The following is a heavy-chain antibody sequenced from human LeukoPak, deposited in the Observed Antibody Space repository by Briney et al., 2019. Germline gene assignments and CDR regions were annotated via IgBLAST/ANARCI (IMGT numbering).Heavy chain of an antibody. Sequence: PSETLSLTCTVSGGSISSGGYYWSWIRQHPGKGLEWIGYIYYSGSTYYNPSLKSRVTISVDTSKNQFSLKLSSVTAADTAVYYCAREGGGSYFENYFDYWGQGTLVTVSS. CDR2: IYYSGST. D-gene: IGHD1-26*01. V-gene: IGHV4-31*03. J-gene: IGHJ4*02. CDR1: GGSISSGGYY. CDR3: AREGGGSYFENYFDY.